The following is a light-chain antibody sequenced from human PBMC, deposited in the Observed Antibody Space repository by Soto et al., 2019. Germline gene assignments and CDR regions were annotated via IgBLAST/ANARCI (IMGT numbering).Light chain of an antibody. Sequence: QSVLTQSPSASASPGASVTLTCTLSSGHSSFVIAWHQQQPEKGPRYLMQLNSDGSHNTGDEIHDRCSGSSSGAARDLTGSSLQAEDDAYYYCQTWGTGIRVFGGGTKVTVL. J-gene: IGLJ3*02. V-gene: IGLV4-69*01. CDR3: QTWGTGIRV. CDR1: SGHSSFV. CDR2: LNSDGSH.